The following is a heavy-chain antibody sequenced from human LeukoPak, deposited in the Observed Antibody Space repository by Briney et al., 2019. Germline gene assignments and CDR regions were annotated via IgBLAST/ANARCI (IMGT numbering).Heavy chain of an antibody. J-gene: IGHJ4*02. CDR3: ATVSVEDFWSGYSFDY. CDR1: GYTFTSYG. Sequence: ASVKVSCKASGYTFTSYGISWVRQAPGQGLEWMGWISAYNGNTNYAQKLQGRVTMTTDTSTSTAYMELRSLRSDDTAVYYCATVSVEDFWSGYSFDYWGQGTLVTVSS. CDR2: ISAYNGNT. V-gene: IGHV1-18*01. D-gene: IGHD3-3*01.